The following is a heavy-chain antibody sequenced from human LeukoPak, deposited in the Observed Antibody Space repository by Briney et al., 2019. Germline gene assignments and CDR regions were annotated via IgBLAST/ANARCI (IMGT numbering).Heavy chain of an antibody. CDR2: IYPGDSDT. CDR1: GYSFTSYW. D-gene: IGHD3-3*01. Sequence: GESLKISCKGSGYSFTSYWIGWVRQMPGKGLEWMGIIYPGDSDTSYSPSFQCQVTISADKSISTAYLQWSSLKASGTAMYYCARHGPYDFWSGYPTWFDPWGQGTLVTVSS. CDR3: ARHGPYDFWSGYPTWFDP. J-gene: IGHJ5*02. V-gene: IGHV5-51*01.